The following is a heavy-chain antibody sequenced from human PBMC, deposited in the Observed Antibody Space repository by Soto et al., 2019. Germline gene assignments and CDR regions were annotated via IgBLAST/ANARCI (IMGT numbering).Heavy chain of an antibody. CDR3: ARVGLLWFGELLRPSNWFDP. CDR2: ISAYTGNT. V-gene: IGHV1-18*01. CDR1: GYTFTSYG. D-gene: IGHD3-10*01. J-gene: IGHJ5*02. Sequence: QVQLVQSGAEVKKPGASVKVSCKASGYTFTSYGISWVRQAPGQGLEWMGWISAYTGNTNYAQKLQGRVTMTTDTSTSTAYMELRSLRSDDTAVYYCARVGLLWFGELLRPSNWFDPWGQGTLVTVSS.